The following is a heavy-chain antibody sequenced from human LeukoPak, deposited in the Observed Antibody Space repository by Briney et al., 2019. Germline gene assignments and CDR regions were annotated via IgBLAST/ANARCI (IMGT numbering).Heavy chain of an antibody. V-gene: IGHV3-21*01. Sequence: PGGPLRLSCAASGFTFSSYSMNWVRQAPGKGLEWVSSISSSSSYMYYADSVKGRFTISRDNAKNSLYLQMNSLRAEDTAVYYCARVRIWSGCDDYWGQGTLVTVSS. D-gene: IGHD3-3*01. CDR3: ARVRIWSGCDDY. CDR2: ISSSSSYM. CDR1: GFTFSSYS. J-gene: IGHJ4*02.